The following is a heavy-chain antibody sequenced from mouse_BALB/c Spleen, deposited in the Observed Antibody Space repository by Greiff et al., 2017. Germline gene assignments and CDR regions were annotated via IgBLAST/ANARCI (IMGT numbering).Heavy chain of an antibody. CDR2: ISSGGSYT. J-gene: IGHJ4*01. V-gene: IGHV5-9-4*01. CDR3: ARESIYAMDY. Sequence: DVQLVESGGGLVKPGGSLKLSCAASGFTFSSYAMSWVRQSPEKRLEWVAEISSGGSYTYYPDTVTGRFTISRDNAKNTLYLEMSSLRSEDTAMYYCARESIYAMDYWGQGTSVTVSS. CDR1: GFTFSSYA. D-gene: IGHD2-10*02.